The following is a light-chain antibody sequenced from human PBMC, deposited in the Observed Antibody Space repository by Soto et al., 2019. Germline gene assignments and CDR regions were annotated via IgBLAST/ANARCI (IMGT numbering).Light chain of an antibody. CDR1: QSVSTY. V-gene: IGKV3-11*01. CDR2: DAS. Sequence: DIGLTQSPATLSLSPGDRATLSCRANQSVSTYLNWYQQKRGQAPRLVSFDASNRAAGIPARFSGSGSGTDFTLTISSLDPEDFAVYFCQQRRLWLTFGGGTKVE. J-gene: IGKJ4*01. CDR3: QQRRLWLT.